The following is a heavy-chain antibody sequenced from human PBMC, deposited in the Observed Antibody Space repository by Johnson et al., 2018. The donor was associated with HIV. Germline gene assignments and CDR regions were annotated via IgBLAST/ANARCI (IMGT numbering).Heavy chain of an antibody. D-gene: IGHD2-15*01. CDR1: GFTFDDYA. V-gene: IGHV3-9*01. CDR2: ISWNSGNI. CDR3: ARDTYCSGGSCYSNAFDI. J-gene: IGHJ3*02. Sequence: VQLVESGGDLVQPGGSLRLSCAASGFTFDDYAIHWVRQAPGKGLEWVSGISWNSGNIGYVDSVKGRFTISRDNAKNSLYLQMNSLRAEDTAVYYCARDTYCSGGSCYSNAFDIWGQGTMVTVSS.